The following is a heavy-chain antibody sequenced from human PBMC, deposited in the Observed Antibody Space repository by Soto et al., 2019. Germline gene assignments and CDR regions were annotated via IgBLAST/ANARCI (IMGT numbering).Heavy chain of an antibody. CDR2: IKQDGTEK. CDR3: ARGDTPMITGMDSFDI. D-gene: IGHD5-18*01. V-gene: IGHV3-7*01. Sequence: GGSLRLSCAASGFTFGRYWMNWVRQAPGKGLEWVANIKQDGTEKNYVDSVKGRFTISRDNARKSLYLRMDSLRAEDTAVYFCARGDTPMITGMDSFDIWGKGTMVTVSS. J-gene: IGHJ3*02. CDR1: GFTFGRYW.